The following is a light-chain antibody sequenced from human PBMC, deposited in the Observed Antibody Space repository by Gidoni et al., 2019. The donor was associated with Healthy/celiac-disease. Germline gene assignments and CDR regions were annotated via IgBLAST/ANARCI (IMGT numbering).Light chain of an antibody. V-gene: IGKV1-39*01. J-gene: IGKJ4*02. CDR2: AAS. Sequence: QLTHRPSSLSASVGDRVTIPCRASQSISSYLNWYQQKPGKAPKLLIYAASSLESGVPARFSGSGAGTDFTLIISSLQAEDVAIYYGKQRYRTPFTFXGXTKVEIK. CDR1: QSISSY. CDR3: KQRYRTPFT.